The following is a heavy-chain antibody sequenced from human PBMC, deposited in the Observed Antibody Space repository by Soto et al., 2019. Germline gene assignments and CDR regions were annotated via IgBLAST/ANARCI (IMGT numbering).Heavy chain of an antibody. CDR1: GGTFSSYA. J-gene: IGHJ6*02. V-gene: IGHV1-69*06. CDR3: ATGKKKLRFLEWSYYGMDV. Sequence: RASVKVSCKASGGTFSSYAISWVRQAPGQGLEWMGGIIPIFGTANYAQKFQGRVTITADKSTSTAYMELSSLRSEDTAVYYCATGKKKLRFLEWSYYGMDVWGQGTTVTSP. CDR2: IIPIFGTA. D-gene: IGHD3-3*01.